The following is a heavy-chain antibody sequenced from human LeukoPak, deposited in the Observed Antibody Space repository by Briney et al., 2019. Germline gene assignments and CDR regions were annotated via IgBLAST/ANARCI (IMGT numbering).Heavy chain of an antibody. CDR1: GGSISSYY. V-gene: IGHV4-4*07. J-gene: IGHJ6*03. Sequence: SETLSLTCTVSGGSISSYYWSWIRQPAGKGLEWIGRIYTSGSTNYNPSLKSRVTMSVDTSKNQFSLKLSSVTAADTAVYYCARERCSSTSCYRSEYSRYWDYYYMDVWGKGTTVTVSS. CDR3: ARERCSSTSCYRSEYSRYWDYYYMDV. D-gene: IGHD2-2*02. CDR2: IYTSGST.